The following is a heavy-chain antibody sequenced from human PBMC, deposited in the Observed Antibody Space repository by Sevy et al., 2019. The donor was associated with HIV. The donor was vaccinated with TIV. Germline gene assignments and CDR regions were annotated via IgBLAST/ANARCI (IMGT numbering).Heavy chain of an antibody. V-gene: IGHV3-7*01. J-gene: IGHJ5*01. D-gene: IGHD3-22*01. CDR3: VRDFDKDDSGYSDWFYS. CDR1: GFSFSIYW. CDR2: TKEDGSER. Sequence: GGSLRLSCAASGFSFSIYWMSWVRQAPGKGLEWVASTKEDGSERKYVDSVKGRFIISRDNANSALYMKMNGLRAEDTAVYDGVRDFDKDDSGYSDWFYSWGQGTLVTVSS.